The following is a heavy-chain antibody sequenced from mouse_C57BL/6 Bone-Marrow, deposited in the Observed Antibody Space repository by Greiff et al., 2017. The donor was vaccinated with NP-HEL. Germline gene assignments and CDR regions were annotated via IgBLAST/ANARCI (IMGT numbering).Heavy chain of an antibody. D-gene: IGHD2-13*01. CDR3: ARPYYGEAPGFAY. CDR1: GYTFTSYW. CDR2: IDPNSGGT. Sequence: QVQLQQPGAELVKPGASVKLSCKASGYTFTSYWMHWVKQRPGRGLAWIGRIDPNSGGTQYNEKFKSKATLTVANSASRAYMQLSSLTSEDSAVYYWARPYYGEAPGFAYWGQGTLVTVSA. V-gene: IGHV1-72*01. J-gene: IGHJ3*01.